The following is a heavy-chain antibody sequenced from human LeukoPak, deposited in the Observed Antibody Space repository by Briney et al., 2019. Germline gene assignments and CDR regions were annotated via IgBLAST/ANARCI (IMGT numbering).Heavy chain of an antibody. V-gene: IGHV4-31*03. CDR3: ARGARYVLPHY. CDR2: IYYSGST. CDR1: GGSISSGGYY. D-gene: IGHD3-16*01. Sequence: SETLSLTCTVSGGSISSGGYYWSWIRQHPGKGLEWIGYIYYSGSTYYNPSLKSRVTISVDTSKNRFSLKLSSVTAADTAVYYCARGARYVLPHYWGQGTLVTVSS. J-gene: IGHJ4*02.